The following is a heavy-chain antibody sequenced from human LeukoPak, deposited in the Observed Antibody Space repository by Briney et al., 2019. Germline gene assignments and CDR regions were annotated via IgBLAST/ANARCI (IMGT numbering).Heavy chain of an antibody. J-gene: IGHJ4*02. V-gene: IGHV4-61*01. CDR3: ARAAAEYSYGWAYYFDY. Sequence: SETLSLTCTVSGGSVSSGSYYWSWIRQPPGKGLEWIGYIYYSGSTNYNPSLKSRVTISVGTSKNQFSLKLSSVTAADTAVYYCARAAAEYSYGWAYYFDYWGQGTLVTVSS. CDR1: GGSVSSGSYY. D-gene: IGHD5-18*01. CDR2: IYYSGST.